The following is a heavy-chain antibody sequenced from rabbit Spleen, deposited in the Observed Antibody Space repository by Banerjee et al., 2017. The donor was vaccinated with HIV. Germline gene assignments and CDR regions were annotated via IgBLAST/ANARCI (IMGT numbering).Heavy chain of an antibody. Sequence: QEQLVESGGGLVKPGASLTLICKASGVSFSSRYYMCWVRQAPGKGLEWIGCGYPDGIGSTAYASWAKGRFTISKSSSSTVTLQMTSLTAADTATYFCARHDNNYGDGGSLWGPGTLVTVS. J-gene: IGHJ4*01. D-gene: IGHD5-1*01. V-gene: IGHV1S45*01. CDR1: GVSFSSRYY. CDR3: ARHDNNYGDGGSL. CDR2: GYPDGIGST.